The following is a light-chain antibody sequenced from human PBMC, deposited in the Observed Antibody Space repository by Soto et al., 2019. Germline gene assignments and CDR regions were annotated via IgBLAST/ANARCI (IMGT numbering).Light chain of an antibody. CDR2: EVN. CDR3: SLYISGSTYV. Sequence: QSSLTHPPSLSGSPGQSVTISCTGTSSDVGSYNRLSWYQQPPGTAPKLIMYEVNTRPSGVPDRFSGSKSGSTASLTISGLQAEDEADYYCSLYISGSTYVFGTGTNVTVL. V-gene: IGLV2-18*01. J-gene: IGLJ1*01. CDR1: SSDVGSYNR.